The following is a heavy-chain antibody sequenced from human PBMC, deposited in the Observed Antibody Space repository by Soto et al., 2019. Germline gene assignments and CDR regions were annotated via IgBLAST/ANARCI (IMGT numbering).Heavy chain of an antibody. D-gene: IGHD3-22*01. CDR2: IIPIFGTA. Sequence: QVQLVQSGAEVKKPGSSVKVSCKASGGTFSSYAISWVRQAPGQGLEWMGGIIPIFGTANYAQKFQGRVTITADESTSTAYMELSSLRSEDRGVYYCARDRAYYDSSGYYYGHYYYGMDAWGQGTTVTVSS. CDR3: ARDRAYYDSSGYYYGHYYYGMDA. J-gene: IGHJ6*02. V-gene: IGHV1-69*01. CDR1: GGTFSSYA.